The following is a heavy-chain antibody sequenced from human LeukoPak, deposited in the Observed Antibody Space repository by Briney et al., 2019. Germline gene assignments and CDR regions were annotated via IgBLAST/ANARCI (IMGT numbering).Heavy chain of an antibody. CDR2: MSSSDDGR. D-gene: IGHD2-15*01. CDR3: AKAPVTSCRGAFCYPFDY. J-gene: IGHJ4*02. CDR1: GFSFSSYA. Sequence: GGSLRLSCATSGFSFSSYAMSWVRQAPGKGLERVSAMSSSDDGRCYAASVRGRFTISRDTSRSTLYLQMNSLRAEDAAVYYCAKAPVTSCRGAFCYPFDYWGQGTLVTVSS. V-gene: IGHV3-23*01.